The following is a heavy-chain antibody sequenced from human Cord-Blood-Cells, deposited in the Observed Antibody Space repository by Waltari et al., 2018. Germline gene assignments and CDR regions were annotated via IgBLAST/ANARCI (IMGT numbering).Heavy chain of an antibody. V-gene: IGHV3-48*02. CDR2: ISSGSSTI. D-gene: IGHD3-9*01. Sequence: EVQLVESGGGLVQPGGSLRLSCAASGFTFSRYSMNWVRQAPGKGLEWVSYISSGSSTIYDADSVKDRFTISRDNAKNSLYLQMNSLRDEDTAVYYCARVLTLSSAYYFDYWGQGTLVTVSS. J-gene: IGHJ4*02. CDR3: ARVLTLSSAYYFDY. CDR1: GFTFSRYS.